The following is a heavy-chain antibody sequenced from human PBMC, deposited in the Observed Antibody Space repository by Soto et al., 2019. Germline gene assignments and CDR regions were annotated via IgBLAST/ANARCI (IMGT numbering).Heavy chain of an antibody. CDR1: GGSISSSSYY. J-gene: IGHJ4*02. CDR3: ASSELGYYGPYYFDY. CDR2: IYYSGTT. V-gene: IGHV4-39*01. D-gene: IGHD3-22*01. Sequence: SETLSLTCTVSGGSISSSSYYWGWIRQPPGKGLEWIASIYYSGTTYYNPSLKSRVTISVDASKQQFSLNLSSVTAADTAVYYCASSELGYYGPYYFDYWGQGTLVTVSS.